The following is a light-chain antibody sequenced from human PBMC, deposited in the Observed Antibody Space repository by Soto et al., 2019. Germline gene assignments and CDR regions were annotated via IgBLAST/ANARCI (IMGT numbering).Light chain of an antibody. Sequence: QSVLTQPASVSGSPGQSITISCTGTSSDVGGYNYVSWYQQHPGKAPKLMIYDVSNRPSGVSNRFSGSKSGNTASLTISGLQAEDESDYYCSSYTRSSTPYVFGTGTKFTVL. V-gene: IGLV2-14*01. J-gene: IGLJ1*01. CDR1: SSDVGGYNY. CDR2: DVS. CDR3: SSYTRSSTPYV.